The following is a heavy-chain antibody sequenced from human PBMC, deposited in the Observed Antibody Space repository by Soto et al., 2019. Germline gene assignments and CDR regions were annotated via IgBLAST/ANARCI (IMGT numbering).Heavy chain of an antibody. D-gene: IGHD3-3*01. Sequence: GESLKISCKPSGYTFTTYWIGWVRQAPGQRLEWMGWINAGNGNTKYSQKYQGRVTITRATSASTAYMELSSLRYEDTAVYYCARGAPLYYDFWSGYYTGPYGMDVCGQGTPATV. CDR2: INAGNGNT. V-gene: IGHV1-3*01. CDR1: GYTFTTYW. CDR3: ARGAPLYYDFWSGYYTGPYGMDV. J-gene: IGHJ6*02.